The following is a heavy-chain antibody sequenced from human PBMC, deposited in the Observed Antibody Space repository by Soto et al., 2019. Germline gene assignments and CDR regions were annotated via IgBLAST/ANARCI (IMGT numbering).Heavy chain of an antibody. CDR1: EISFSTSGMA. D-gene: IGHD2-15*01. CDR3: PFRPNLVPTGGAFDI. J-gene: IGHJ3*02. CDR2: IFWDGDK. V-gene: IGHV2-5*02. Sequence: QITLKESGPTLVKPTQTLTLTCTLSEISFSTSGMAVGWIRQPPGKAPECLALIFWDGDKRYSPSLKTRLTLTKDTSENQVVLTMTNMDPVDSGTYYCPFRPNLVPTGGAFDIWGRGTVVTVSS.